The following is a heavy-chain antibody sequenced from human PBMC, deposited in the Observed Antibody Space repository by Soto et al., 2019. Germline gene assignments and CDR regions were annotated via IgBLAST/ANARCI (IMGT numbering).Heavy chain of an antibody. CDR1: GFTFSSYG. D-gene: IGHD3-10*01. J-gene: IGHJ5*02. CDR2: ISYDGSNK. V-gene: IGHV3-30*18. CDR3: AKGPRMVRGVFYP. Sequence: QVQLVESGGGVVQPGRSLRLSCAASGFTFSSYGMHWVRQAPGKGLEWVAVISYDGSNKYYADSVKGRFTISRDNSKNTLYLQMNSLRAEDTAVYYCAKGPRMVRGVFYPWGQGTLVTVSS.